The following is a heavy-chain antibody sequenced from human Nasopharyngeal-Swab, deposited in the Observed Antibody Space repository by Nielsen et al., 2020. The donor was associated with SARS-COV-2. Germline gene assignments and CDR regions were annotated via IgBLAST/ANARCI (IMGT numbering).Heavy chain of an antibody. V-gene: IGHV3-21*01. Sequence: GESLKISCAASGFTFSPYIMNWVRQAPGKGLEWVSSISGSSSSKYSADSVRGRFTVSRDNAKNSLYLQMNSLRAEDTAIYYCARDPTSYYDILTGYNSGGDHWGQGTLVTVSS. CDR1: GFTFSPYI. CDR3: ARDPTSYYDILTGYNSGGDH. CDR2: ISGSSSSK. J-gene: IGHJ4*02. D-gene: IGHD3-9*01.